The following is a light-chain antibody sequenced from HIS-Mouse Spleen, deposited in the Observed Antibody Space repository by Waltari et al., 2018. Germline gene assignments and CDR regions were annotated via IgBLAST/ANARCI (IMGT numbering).Light chain of an antibody. Sequence: AIQLTQSPSSLSTSAGVRVTITCRASQGISSALAWYQQKPGKAPKLLIYDASSLESGVPSRFSGSGSGTDFTLTISSLQPEDFATYYCQQFNSYPYSTFGGGTKVEIK. CDR3: QQFNSYPYST. CDR2: DAS. V-gene: IGKV1-13*02. J-gene: IGKJ4*01. CDR1: QGISSA.